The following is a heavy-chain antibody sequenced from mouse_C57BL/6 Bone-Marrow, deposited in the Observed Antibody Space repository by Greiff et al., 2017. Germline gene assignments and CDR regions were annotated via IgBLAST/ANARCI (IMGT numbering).Heavy chain of an antibody. Sequence: VHVKQSGAELVRPGASVKLSCTASGFNFNDDYIHWVKQRPEQGLEWIGWIDPEIGDTEYATKFQGKATITSDTSSNTANLQLSSLTSEDTAVYCCSSVDGNYFDFWGQGTPLTVAS. J-gene: IGHJ2*01. CDR1: GFNFNDDY. CDR2: IDPEIGDT. D-gene: IGHD2-3*01. V-gene: IGHV14-4*01. CDR3: SSVDGNYFDF.